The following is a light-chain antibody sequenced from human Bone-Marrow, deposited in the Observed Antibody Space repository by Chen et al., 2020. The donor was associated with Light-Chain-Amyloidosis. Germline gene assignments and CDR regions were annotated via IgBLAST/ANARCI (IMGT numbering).Light chain of an antibody. CDR2: EDN. J-gene: IGLJ3*02. CDR1: SGSIATNY. CDR3: QSYQGSSQGV. Sequence: NFMLTQPHPVSESPGKTVTISCTRSSGSIATNYVQWYQQRPGSSPTTVIYEDNQRPSGVPDRFSGSIDRSSNTASLTVSGLKTEDEADYYCQSYQGSSQGVFSGGTKLTVL. V-gene: IGLV6-57*01.